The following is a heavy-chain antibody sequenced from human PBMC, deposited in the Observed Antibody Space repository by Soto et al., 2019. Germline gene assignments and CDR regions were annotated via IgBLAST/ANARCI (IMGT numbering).Heavy chain of an antibody. D-gene: IGHD6-19*01. Sequence: QVQLVQSGAEVKKPGSSVKVSCKASGGTFSSYSINWVRQAPGQGLEWMGRIIPILGIANYAQKFQGRVTIIADKSTSTAYMELSSLRSEDTAVYYCARALQIAVAASSLDYYYYGMDVWGQGTTVTVSS. V-gene: IGHV1-69*02. J-gene: IGHJ6*02. CDR3: ARALQIAVAASSLDYYYYGMDV. CDR1: GGTFSSYS. CDR2: IIPILGIA.